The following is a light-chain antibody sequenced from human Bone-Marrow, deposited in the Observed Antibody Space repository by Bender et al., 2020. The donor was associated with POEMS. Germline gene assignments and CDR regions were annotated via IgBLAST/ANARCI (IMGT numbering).Light chain of an antibody. CDR3: QSYDNSLGGWV. Sequence: QSVLTPPHSVSGAPGQRVTISCTGSSSNTGSGYDINWYQHLPGTAPKLLIYGYNNRPSGVPDRFSGSKSGTSASLAITGLQAEDEGDYYCQSYDNSLGGWVFGGGTKLTVL. CDR2: GYN. CDR1: SSNTGSGYD. V-gene: IGLV1-40*01. J-gene: IGLJ3*02.